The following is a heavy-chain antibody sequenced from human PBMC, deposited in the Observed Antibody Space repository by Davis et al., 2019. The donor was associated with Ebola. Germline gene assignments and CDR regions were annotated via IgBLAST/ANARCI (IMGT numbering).Heavy chain of an antibody. J-gene: IGHJ4*02. Sequence: GESLKISCAASGFTFSSYSMNWVRQAPGKALEWVAAVNNDGRNTYYAHSVRGRFTISRDNSKNTLSLQMNSLGAEDTAIYYCANSWSYCGRNCYTYLFDYWGQGTPVTVSS. D-gene: IGHD2-21*01. CDR2: VNNDGRNT. V-gene: IGHV3-23*01. CDR3: ANSWSYCGRNCYTYLFDY. CDR1: GFTFSSYS.